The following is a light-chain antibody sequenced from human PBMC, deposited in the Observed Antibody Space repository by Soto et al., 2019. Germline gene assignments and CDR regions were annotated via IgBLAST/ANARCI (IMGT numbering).Light chain of an antibody. CDR2: DAS. V-gene: IGKV3-15*01. CDR1: QSISRS. Sequence: EIVLTQSPAILSVSPGARAPLSCRASQSISRSLAWYQQNPGQAPRLLISDASTRATGIPARFSGSGSGTDFTLTISSLQPEDFATYYCQQLNSYPPWTFGQGTKVDI. CDR3: QQLNSYPPWT. J-gene: IGKJ1*01.